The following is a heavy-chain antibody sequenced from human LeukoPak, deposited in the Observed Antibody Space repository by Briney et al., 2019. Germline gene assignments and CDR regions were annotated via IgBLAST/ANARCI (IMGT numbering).Heavy chain of an antibody. CDR3: ARENSSSSDSRFDY. V-gene: IGHV4-30-2*01. D-gene: IGHD6-6*01. CDR1: GGSISSGGYY. Sequence: SSETPSLTCTVSGGSISSGGYYWNWLRQPPGKGLEWIGYIYHSGSTYYNPSLKSRVTISVDRSKNQFSLKLSSVTAADTAVYYCARENSSSSDSRFDYWGQGTLVTVSS. CDR2: IYHSGST. J-gene: IGHJ4*02.